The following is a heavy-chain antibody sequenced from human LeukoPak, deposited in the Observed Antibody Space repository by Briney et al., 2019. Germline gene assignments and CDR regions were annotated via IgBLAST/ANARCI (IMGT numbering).Heavy chain of an antibody. D-gene: IGHD5-12*01. CDR1: GFTLSSYC. J-gene: IGHJ4*02. Sequence: GGSLRLSCAASGFTLSSYCMSWVRQAPGKGLEWVANIKQDGSEEYYVDSVEGRFTISRDNAKNSLYLQMNSLRAEDTAVYYCASERTGKVARYWGQGTLVTVSS. V-gene: IGHV3-7*05. CDR2: IKQDGSEE. CDR3: ASERTGKVARY.